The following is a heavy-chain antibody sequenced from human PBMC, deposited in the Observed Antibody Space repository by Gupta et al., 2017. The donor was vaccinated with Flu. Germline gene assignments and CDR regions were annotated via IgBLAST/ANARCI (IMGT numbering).Heavy chain of an antibody. D-gene: IGHD3-3*01. CDR2: IKSDGRSA. V-gene: IGHV3-74*01. J-gene: IGHJ5*02. CDR1: GFTFNNYW. CDR3: ARGGDAYDFWSGYYGGFLDP. Sequence: EVQLVESGGGLVQPGGSLRLSCAASGFTFNNYWMHWVRQAPGQGLEWVSRIKSDGRSATYADSVKGRFIISRDNAKNTLYLQMNGLRVEDTAVYYCARGGDAYDFWSGYYGGFLDPWGQGTLVTVSS.